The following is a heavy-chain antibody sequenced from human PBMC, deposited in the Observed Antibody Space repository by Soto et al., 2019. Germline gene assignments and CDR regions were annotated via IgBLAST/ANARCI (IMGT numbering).Heavy chain of an antibody. CDR3: AKRTKVIIEGSSWLDP. CDR2: ISASGDGT. D-gene: IGHD3-3*01. CDR1: GFTFSSYA. V-gene: IGHV3-23*01. Sequence: GGSLRLSCVASGFTFSSYAMSWLRQAPGKGLEWVSAISASGDGTYYADSVRGRLTISRDNSKNTLYLQMNGLRAEDTAVYFCAKRTKVIIEGSSWLDPWGQGTLVTVSS. J-gene: IGHJ5*02.